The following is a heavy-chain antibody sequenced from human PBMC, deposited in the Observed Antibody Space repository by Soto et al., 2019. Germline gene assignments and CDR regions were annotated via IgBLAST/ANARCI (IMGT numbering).Heavy chain of an antibody. CDR1: GFTFSSYA. V-gene: IGHV3-23*01. CDR3: ANAITRITMVRGVIIPATYYYYGMDV. J-gene: IGHJ6*02. CDR2: ISGSGGST. D-gene: IGHD3-10*01. Sequence: GGSLRLSCAASGFTFSSYAMSWVRQAPGKGLEWVSAISGSGGSTYYADSVKGRFTISRDNSKNTLYLQMNSLRAEDTAVYYCANAITRITMVRGVIIPATYYYYGMDVWGQGTTVTVSS.